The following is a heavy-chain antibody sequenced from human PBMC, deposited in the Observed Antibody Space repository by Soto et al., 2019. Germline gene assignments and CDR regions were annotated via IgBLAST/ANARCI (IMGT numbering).Heavy chain of an antibody. D-gene: IGHD4-4*01. J-gene: IGHJ4*02. CDR1: GFTVTSYA. V-gene: IGHV3-23*01. CDR2: ISGDGGTS. CDR3: ARDSISSNSRFDY. Sequence: EVQLLESGGGLVQPGGSLRLSCAASGFTVTSYAMSWVRQAPGKGLEWVSVISGDGGTSYYADSVRGRFTISRDFSKPAVILQMNCLRAEDTAIYYCARDSISSNSRFDYWGQGTLVTVSS.